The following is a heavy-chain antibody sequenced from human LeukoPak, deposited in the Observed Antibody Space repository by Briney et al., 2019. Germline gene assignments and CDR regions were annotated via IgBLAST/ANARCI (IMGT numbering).Heavy chain of an antibody. CDR2: INHSGST. CDR1: GGSFNGYY. Sequence: PSETLSRTCSVYGGSFNGYYWSWIRQPPGKGRVWIGEINHSGSTHYNPSLKSRVTISVDTSKNQFSLKMSSLSAADTAVYYCARGPSIAAACKRGYYFDYWGQGTLVTVSS. D-gene: IGHD6-13*01. J-gene: IGHJ4*02. V-gene: IGHV4-34*01. CDR3: ARGPSIAAACKRGYYFDY.